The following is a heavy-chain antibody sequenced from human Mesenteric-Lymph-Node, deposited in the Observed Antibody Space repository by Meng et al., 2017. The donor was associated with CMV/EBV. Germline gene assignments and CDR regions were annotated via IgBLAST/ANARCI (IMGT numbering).Heavy chain of an antibody. CDR2: INPSGGST. V-gene: IGHV1-46*01. D-gene: IGHD4-23*01. J-gene: IGHJ6*02. CDR1: GYTFTSYY. Sequence: AAVKVSCKASGYTFTSYYMHWVRQAPGQGLEWMGIINPSGGSTSYAQKFQGRVTMTRDTSISTAYMELSRLRSDDTAVYYCARVVGGNQIYYYYGMDVWGQGTTVTVSS. CDR3: ARVVGGNQIYYYYGMDV.